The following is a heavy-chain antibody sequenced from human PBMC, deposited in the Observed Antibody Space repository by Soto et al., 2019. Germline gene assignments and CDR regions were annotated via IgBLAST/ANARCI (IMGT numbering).Heavy chain of an antibody. CDR2: ISSDGLNK. CDR3: AMDLYGGSSRFDY. Sequence: QVQLVESGGGEVQPGRALRLSCAASGCAFSNNGIHWVRQAPGKGLEWVAVISSDGLNKYYADSVKGRFTISRDNSKNTLFLQMNSLRVEDTAVYYCAMDLYGGSSRFDYWGQGTLVTVSS. J-gene: IGHJ4*02. D-gene: IGHD2-15*01. CDR1: GCAFSNNG. V-gene: IGHV3-30*03.